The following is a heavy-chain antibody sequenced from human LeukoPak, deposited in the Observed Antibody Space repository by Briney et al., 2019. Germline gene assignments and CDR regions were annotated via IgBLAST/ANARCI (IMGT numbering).Heavy chain of an antibody. CDR3: ARNLYGGNLNYFDY. CDR1: GDSISTYY. J-gene: IGHJ4*02. V-gene: IGHV4-59*01. D-gene: IGHD4-23*01. CDR2: IYYSGST. Sequence: SETLSLTCTVSGDSISTYYWSWIRQPPGKGLEWIGYIYYSGSTNYNPSLKSRVTISVDTSKNQFSLKLSSVTAADTAVYYCARNLYGGNLNYFDYWGQGTLVTVSS.